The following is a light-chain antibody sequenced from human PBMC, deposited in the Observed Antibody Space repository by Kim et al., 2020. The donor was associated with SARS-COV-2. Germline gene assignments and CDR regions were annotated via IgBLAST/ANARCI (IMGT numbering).Light chain of an antibody. J-gene: IGLJ1*01. V-gene: IGLV6-57*03. CDR3: QSYDSSNYV. CDR1: SGSIASNY. CDR2: EDN. Sequence: GKTVTSSCTRSSGSIASNYVQWYQQRPGSAPTTVIYEDNQRSSGVPDRFSGSIDSSSNSASLTISGLKTEDEADYYCQSYDSSNYVFGTGTQLTVL.